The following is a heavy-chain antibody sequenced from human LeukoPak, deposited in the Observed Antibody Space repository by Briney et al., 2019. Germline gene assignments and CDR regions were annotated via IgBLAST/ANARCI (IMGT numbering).Heavy chain of an antibody. CDR1: GYTFTSYG. Sequence: ASVKVSCKASGYTFTSYGITWVRQAPGQGLEWMGWISAYNGNTNYAQKLQGRVTMTTDTSTSTAYTELRSLRSDDTAVYYCASGYYYDSSAAGSFDYWGQGTLVTVSS. J-gene: IGHJ4*02. V-gene: IGHV1-18*01. D-gene: IGHD3-22*01. CDR3: ASGYYYDSSAAGSFDY. CDR2: ISAYNGNT.